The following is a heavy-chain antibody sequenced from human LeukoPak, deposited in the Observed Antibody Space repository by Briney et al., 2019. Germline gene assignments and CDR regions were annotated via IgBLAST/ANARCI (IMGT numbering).Heavy chain of an antibody. J-gene: IGHJ5*02. CDR1: GGSISSSSYY. Sequence: PSETLSLTCTVSGGSISSSSYYWGWIRQPPGKGLEWIGSIYYSGSTYYNPSLKSRVTISVDTSKNQFSLKLSSVTAADTAVYYCARKVHPAASPGSWFDPWGQGTLVTVSS. CDR3: ARKVHPAASPGSWFDP. V-gene: IGHV4-39*07. CDR2: IYYSGST. D-gene: IGHD2-2*01.